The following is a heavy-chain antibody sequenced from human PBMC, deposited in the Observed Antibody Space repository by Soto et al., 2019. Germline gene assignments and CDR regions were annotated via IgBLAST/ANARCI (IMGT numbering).Heavy chain of an antibody. D-gene: IGHD3-10*01. CDR3: ARHNNYGSGRGAFDI. Sequence: SETLSLTCTVSGGSISSYYWSWIRQPPGKGLEWIGYIYYSGSTNYNPSLTSRVTISVNTSKNQFTLKLSYVTAVDTAVYYCARHNNYGSGRGAFDIWGQGTMVTVSS. J-gene: IGHJ3*02. CDR1: GGSISSYY. CDR2: IYYSGST. V-gene: IGHV4-59*08.